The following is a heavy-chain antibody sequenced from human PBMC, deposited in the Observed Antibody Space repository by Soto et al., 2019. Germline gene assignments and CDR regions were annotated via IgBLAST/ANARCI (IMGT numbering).Heavy chain of an antibody. CDR3: ATLLRYFDWLSTGPDAFDI. Sequence: ASVKVSCKASGYTFTSYGISWVRQAPGQGLEWMGWISAYNGNTNYAQKLQGRVTMTTDTSTSTAYMELRSLRSDDTAVYYCATLLRYFDWLSTGPDAFDIWGQGTMVTVSS. CDR2: ISAYNGNT. J-gene: IGHJ3*02. V-gene: IGHV1-18*01. CDR1: GYTFTSYG. D-gene: IGHD3-9*01.